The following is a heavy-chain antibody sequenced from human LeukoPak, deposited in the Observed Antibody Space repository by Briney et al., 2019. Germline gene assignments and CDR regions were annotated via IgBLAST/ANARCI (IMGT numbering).Heavy chain of an antibody. D-gene: IGHD3-10*01. V-gene: IGHV1-18*04. CDR2: ISAYNGNT. CDR1: GYTFTSYG. CDR3: ARDRTVWFGELSPIDY. Sequence: GASVEVSCKASGYTFTSYGISWVRQAPGQGLEWMGWISAYNGNTNYAQKLQGRVTMTTDTSTSTAYMELRSLRSDDTAVYYCARDRTVWFGELSPIDYWGQGTLVTVSS. J-gene: IGHJ4*02.